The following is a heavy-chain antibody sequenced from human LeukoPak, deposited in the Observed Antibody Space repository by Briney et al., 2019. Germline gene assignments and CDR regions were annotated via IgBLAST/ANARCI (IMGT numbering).Heavy chain of an antibody. CDR2: ISSSGDIT. Sequence: GGSLRLSCAASGFTFHNYAMSWVRQAPGKGLEWVSAISSSGDITFYADSVRGRFTIYRDNSRYTLYLQMNSLRAEDAAMYYCAKDRPNYHESNGHYYRRNGDSWGQGTLVTVSS. J-gene: IGHJ5*01. CDR1: GFTFHNYA. CDR3: AKDRPNYHESNGHYYRRNGDS. D-gene: IGHD3-22*01. V-gene: IGHV3-23*01.